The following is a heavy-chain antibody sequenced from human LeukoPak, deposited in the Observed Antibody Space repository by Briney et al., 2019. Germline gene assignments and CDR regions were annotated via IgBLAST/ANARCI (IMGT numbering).Heavy chain of an antibody. J-gene: IGHJ4*02. V-gene: IGHV1-46*01. CDR2: INPSGGST. CDR3: ARDPGGEGLEYSGSKFDY. Sequence: ASVKISCKASGYTFTYYYMHWVRQAPGQGLEWMGIINPSGGSTTYAQKFQGRVTMTRDTSTSTVYMELSSLRSEDTALYYCARDPGGEGLEYSGSKFDYWGQGTLVTVSS. D-gene: IGHD2/OR15-2a*01. CDR1: GYTFTYYY.